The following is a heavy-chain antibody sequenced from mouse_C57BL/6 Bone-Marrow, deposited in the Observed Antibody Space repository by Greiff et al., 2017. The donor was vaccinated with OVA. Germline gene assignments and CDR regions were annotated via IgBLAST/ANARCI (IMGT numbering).Heavy chain of an antibody. CDR2: INPNNGGT. CDR1: GYTFTDYY. CDR3: ARRGTVRGFDY. Sequence: EVQLQQSGPELVKPGASVKISCKASGYTFTDYYMNWVKQSHGKSLEWIGDINPNNGGTSYNQKFKGKATLTVDKSSSTAYMELRSLTSEDSAVYYCARRGTVRGFDYWGQGTTLTVSS. D-gene: IGHD1-1*01. V-gene: IGHV1-26*01. J-gene: IGHJ2*01.